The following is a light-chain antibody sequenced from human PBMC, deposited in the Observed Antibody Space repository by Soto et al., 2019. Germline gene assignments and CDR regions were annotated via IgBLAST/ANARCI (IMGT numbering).Light chain of an antibody. Sequence: EVVMTQCPPTLSVSPGEKVTLSCRASQTISNNLAWYRKKPGQAPSLLIYGISTRATGLPARFSGSGSGTESTLTISSLQSDDFAPYYCQQYNNCPHTFGQGTKLEIK. CDR2: GIS. CDR1: QTISNN. J-gene: IGKJ2*01. V-gene: IGKV3-15*01. CDR3: QQYNNCPHT.